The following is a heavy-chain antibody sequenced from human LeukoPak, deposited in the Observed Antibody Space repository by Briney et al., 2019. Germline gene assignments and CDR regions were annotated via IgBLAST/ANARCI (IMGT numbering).Heavy chain of an antibody. Sequence: PGGSLRLSCAASGFTFSSYGMHWVRQAPGKGLEWVAVISYDGSNKYYADSVKGRFTISRDNSKNTLYLQMNSLRAEDTAVYYCAKGGITMVRGYYFDYWGQGTLVTVSS. CDR2: ISYDGSNK. J-gene: IGHJ4*02. CDR3: AKGGITMVRGYYFDY. D-gene: IGHD3-10*01. V-gene: IGHV3-30*18. CDR1: GFTFSSYG.